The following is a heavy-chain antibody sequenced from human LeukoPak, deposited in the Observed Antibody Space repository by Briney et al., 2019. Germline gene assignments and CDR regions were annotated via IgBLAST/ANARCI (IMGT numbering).Heavy chain of an antibody. V-gene: IGHV1-46*01. CDR3: ARVKKLEVTGIAAAGVDY. CDR1: GYTFTSYY. CDR2: IDPSGGST. D-gene: IGHD6-13*01. Sequence: ASVKVSCKASGYTFTSYYMHWVRQAPGPGLEWMGIIDPSGGSTSYAQKFQGRVTMTRDRSTRTVYMALGSLRSEDTAVYYCARVKKLEVTGIAAAGVDYWGQGTLVTVSS. J-gene: IGHJ4*02.